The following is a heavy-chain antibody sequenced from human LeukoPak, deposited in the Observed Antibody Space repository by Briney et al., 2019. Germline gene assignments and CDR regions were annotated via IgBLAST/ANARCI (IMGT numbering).Heavy chain of an antibody. D-gene: IGHD6-13*01. CDR1: GYTFTGYY. J-gene: IGHJ3*02. V-gene: IGHV1-2*02. Sequence: GASVKVSCKASGYTFTGYYMHWVRQAPGQGLEWMGWINPNSGGTNYAQKFQGRVTMTTDTSISTAYMELSRLRSDDTAVYYCASRGYSSSWYYAFDIWGQGTMVTVS. CDR2: INPNSGGT. CDR3: ASRGYSSSWYYAFDI.